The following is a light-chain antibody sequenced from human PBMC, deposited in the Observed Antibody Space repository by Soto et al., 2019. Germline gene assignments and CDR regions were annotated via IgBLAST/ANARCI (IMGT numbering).Light chain of an antibody. J-gene: IGKJ2*01. CDR2: GAS. CDR1: QTVSTIY. CDR3: QQYGSSQYT. Sequence: EIVLTQSPGTLSLSPGERATLSCRASQTVSTIYLAWYQQKPGQAPRLLIYGASSRATGIPDRFSGSGSGTDFTLTISRLETADFAVYYCQQYGSSQYTFGQGTKLEIK. V-gene: IGKV3-20*01.